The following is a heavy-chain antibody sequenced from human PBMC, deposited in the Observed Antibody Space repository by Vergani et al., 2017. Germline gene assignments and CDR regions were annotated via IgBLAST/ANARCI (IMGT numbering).Heavy chain of an antibody. CDR2: IYYSGST. V-gene: IGHV4-59*01. CDR1: GGSISSYY. D-gene: IGHD6-13*01. CDR3: ARTGYSSSWDSLKCSFDI. Sequence: QVQLQESGPGLVKPSETLSLTCTVSGGSISSYYWSWIRMPPGKGLEWIGYIYYSGSTNYNPSLKSRVTISVDTSKNQFSLKLSSVTAADTAVYYCARTGYSSSWDSLKCSFDIWGQETMVTVSS. J-gene: IGHJ3*02.